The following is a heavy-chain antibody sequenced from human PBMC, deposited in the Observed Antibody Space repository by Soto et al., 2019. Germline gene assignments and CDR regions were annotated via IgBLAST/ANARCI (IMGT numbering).Heavy chain of an antibody. CDR1: GFSLSTSGMC. V-gene: IGHV2-70*01. CDR2: IDWDDDK. J-gene: IGHJ4*02. Sequence: SGPTLVNPTQTLTLTCTFSGFSLSTSGMCLSWIRQPPVKALEWLALIDWDDDKYYSTSLKTRLTISKDTSKNQVVLTMTNMDPVDTATYYCARIRTSVAARAFDYWGQGTLVTVSS. D-gene: IGHD6-6*01. CDR3: ARIRTSVAARAFDY.